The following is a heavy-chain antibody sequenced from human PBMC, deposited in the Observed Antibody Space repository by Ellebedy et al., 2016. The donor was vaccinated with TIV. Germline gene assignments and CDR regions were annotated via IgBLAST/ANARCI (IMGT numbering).Heavy chain of an antibody. CDR3: ARALGSSSSGY. CDR1: GGSISSYY. J-gene: IGHJ4*02. V-gene: IGHV4-59*08. Sequence: MPSETLSLTCTVSGGSISSYYWSWIRQPPGKGLEWIGYIYYSGSTNYNPSLKSRVTISVDTSKNQFSLRVVSVTAADTAVYYCARALGSSSSGYWGQGTLVTVSS. D-gene: IGHD6-6*01. CDR2: IYYSGST.